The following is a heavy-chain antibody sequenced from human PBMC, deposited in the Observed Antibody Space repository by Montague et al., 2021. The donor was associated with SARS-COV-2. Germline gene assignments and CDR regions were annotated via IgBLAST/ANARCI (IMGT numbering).Heavy chain of an antibody. CDR1: GGSISSSNW. CDR3: ARAISHWFRGAFDI. V-gene: IGHV4-4*02. CDR2: IYHSGST. Sequence: SDTLSLTCAVSGGSISSSNWWSWVRQPPGKGLEWIGEIYHSGSTNYNPSLKSRVTISVDKSKNQFSLKLSSVTAADTAVYYCARAISHWFRGAFDIWGQGTMVTVSS. D-gene: IGHD3-10*01. J-gene: IGHJ3*02.